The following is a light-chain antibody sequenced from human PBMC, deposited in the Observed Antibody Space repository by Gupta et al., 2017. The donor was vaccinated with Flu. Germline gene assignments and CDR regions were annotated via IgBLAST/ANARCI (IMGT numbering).Light chain of an antibody. CDR2: LNNDGSH. J-gene: IGLJ3*02. CDR3: QTGGTGEV. Sequence: VRLTCTLSSGNSSYTIAWHQLQPEKGPRVLMKLNNDGSHTKGDGIPDGFSGSSSGAERYLTFARRQAEDEADYYRQTGGTGEVFGGGTKLTVL. CDR1: SGNSSYT. V-gene: IGLV4-69*01.